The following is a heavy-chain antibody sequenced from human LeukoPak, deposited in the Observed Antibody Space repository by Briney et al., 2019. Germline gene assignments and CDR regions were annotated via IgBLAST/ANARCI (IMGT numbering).Heavy chain of an antibody. V-gene: IGHV3-11*01. J-gene: IGHJ6*02. CDR2: ISSSGSTI. CDR3: ARDHQHYYGSSGDYYYGMDV. Sequence: PGGSLRLSCAASGFTFSDYYMSWLRQAPGKGLEWVSYISSSGSTIYYADSVKGRFTISRDNAKNSLYLQMNSLRAEDTAVYYCARDHQHYYGSSGDYYYGMDVWGQGTTVTVSS. D-gene: IGHD3-22*01. CDR1: GFTFSDYY.